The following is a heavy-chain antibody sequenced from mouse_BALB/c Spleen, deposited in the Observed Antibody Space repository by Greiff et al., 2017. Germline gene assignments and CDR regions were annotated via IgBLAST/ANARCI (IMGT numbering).Heavy chain of an antibody. CDR2: INSNGGST. J-gene: IGHJ2*01. D-gene: IGHD6-1*01. CDR1: GFTFSSYG. CDR3: ARERSAFDY. Sequence: VQLKQSGGGLVQPGGSLKLSCAASGFTFSSYGMSWVRQTPDKRLELVATINSNGGSTYYPDSVKGRFTISRDNAKNTLYLQMSSLKSEDTAMYYCARERSAFDYWGQGTTLTVSS. V-gene: IGHV5-6-3*01.